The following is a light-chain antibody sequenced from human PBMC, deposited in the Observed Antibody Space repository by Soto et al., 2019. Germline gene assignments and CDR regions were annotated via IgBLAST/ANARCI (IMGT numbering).Light chain of an antibody. CDR1: SIDIGGNNY. J-gene: IGLJ2*01. Sequence: QSALTQPASVSGAPGQSITISCTGTSIDIGGNNYVSWYQQHPGKAPKHLIYDVTNRPSGVSNRFSGSKSGNTASLTISGLQAEAEDDCHCSSNTTSHTLFGGGTKLTVL. V-gene: IGLV2-14*03. CDR2: DVT. CDR3: SSNTTSHTL.